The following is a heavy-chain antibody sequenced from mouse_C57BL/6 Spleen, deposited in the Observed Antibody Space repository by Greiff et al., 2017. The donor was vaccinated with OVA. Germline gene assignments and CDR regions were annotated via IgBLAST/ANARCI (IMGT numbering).Heavy chain of an antibody. V-gene: IGHV5-4*01. CDR1: GFTFSSYA. J-gene: IGHJ2*01. CDR3: ARLNCDGENYVDY. D-gene: IGHD4-1*02. CDR2: ISDGGSYT. Sequence: EVQLVESGGGLVKPGGSLKLSCAASGFTFSSYAMSWVRQTPEKRLEWVATISDGGSYTYSPDNVKGRFTISRANAKNNLYLQMSHLKSEDTAMYYCARLNCDGENYVDYWGKGTTLTVSS.